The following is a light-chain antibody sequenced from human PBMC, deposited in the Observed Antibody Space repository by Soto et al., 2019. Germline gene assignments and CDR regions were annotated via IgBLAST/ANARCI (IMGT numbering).Light chain of an antibody. CDR3: QQTSAAPCT. CDR2: GVS. J-gene: IGKJ3*01. Sequence: DIQMAQSPSSLSASVGDTITITCRASRNINTYLNWYQQKPGKAPKLVIFGVSSLQSGVPSRFSGSGSSTDFTLTINSLQPEYFATYCCQQTSAAPCTFVPGTKVDIK. V-gene: IGKV1-39*01. CDR1: RNINTY.